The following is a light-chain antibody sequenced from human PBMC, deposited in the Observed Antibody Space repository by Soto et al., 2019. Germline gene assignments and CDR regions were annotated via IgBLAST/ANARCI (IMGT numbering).Light chain of an antibody. CDR1: QSVSSSY. Sequence: IVLTQSAGTLSLTPGERATLYCRASQSVSSSYLAWYQQKPGQASRLLIYGASSRATGIPDRFSGSGSGTDFTLTISRLEPEDFAVYYCQQYGSSPQTFGQGTKVDIK. CDR3: QQYGSSPQT. J-gene: IGKJ1*01. CDR2: GAS. V-gene: IGKV3-20*01.